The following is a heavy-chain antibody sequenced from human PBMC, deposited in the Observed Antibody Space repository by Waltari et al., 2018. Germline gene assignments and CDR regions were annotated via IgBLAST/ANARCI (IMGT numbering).Heavy chain of an antibody. Sequence: QVQLQESGPGLVKPSEPLSLTCTVPGGSLSSYYWSWIRQPAGKGLEWIGRIYTSGSTNYNPPLKSRVTMSVDTSKNQFSLKLSSVTVAETAVYYCASAKTYYYYMDVWGKGTTVTVS. CDR1: GGSLSSYY. V-gene: IGHV4-4*07. CDR3: ASAKTYYYYMDV. J-gene: IGHJ6*03. CDR2: IYTSGST.